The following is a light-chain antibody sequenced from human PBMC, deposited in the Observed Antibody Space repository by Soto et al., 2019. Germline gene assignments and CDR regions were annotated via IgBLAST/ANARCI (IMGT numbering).Light chain of an antibody. CDR2: GAS. Sequence: EIVMTQSPATLSVSPGERATLSCRTSQSVSSKLAWYQQKRGQAPRLLIYGASTRATGIPARFSGSGSGTEFTLTISSLQSEDFAVYYCQQYNNWPSWTFGQGTKVEIK. V-gene: IGKV3-15*01. CDR3: QQYNNWPSWT. CDR1: QSVSSK. J-gene: IGKJ1*01.